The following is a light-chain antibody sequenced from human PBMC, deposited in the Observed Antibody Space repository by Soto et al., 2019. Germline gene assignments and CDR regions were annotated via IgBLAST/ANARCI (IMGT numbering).Light chain of an antibody. CDR3: QQYGGSSWT. J-gene: IGKJ1*01. CDR2: GAS. Sequence: EIVLTQSPGTLSLSPGERATLSCRASQSVSISYLAWYQQKPGQAPRLLIYGASSRATGIPDRFSGSGSGTDFTLTISRLEPEDIALYYCQQYGGSSWTFGQGTKVDIK. CDR1: QSVSISY. V-gene: IGKV3-20*01.